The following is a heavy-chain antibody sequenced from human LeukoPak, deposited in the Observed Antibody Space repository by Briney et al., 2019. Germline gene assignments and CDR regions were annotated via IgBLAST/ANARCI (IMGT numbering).Heavy chain of an antibody. CDR2: MRPDSGNT. CDR1: GYTFTNYD. J-gene: IGHJ5*02. D-gene: IGHD3-3*01. CDR3: ARGRTIVTIGGVVRTRNWFDP. Sequence: GASVKVSCKASGYTFTNYDINWVRQATGQGLEWMGWMRPDSGNTSYAQKFQGRVTITMNTSISTAYMEVTSLTSEDTAVYYCARGRTIVTIGGVVRTRNWFDPWGQGTLVTVSS. V-gene: IGHV1-8*03.